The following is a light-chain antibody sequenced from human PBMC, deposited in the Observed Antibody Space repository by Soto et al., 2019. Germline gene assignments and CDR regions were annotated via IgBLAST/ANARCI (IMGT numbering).Light chain of an antibody. CDR2: AAS. CDR3: HQYYSYPRP. V-gene: IGKV1-8*01. CDR1: QVISSY. J-gene: IGKJ1*01. Sequence: IRMTQSPSSLSASTGDRVTITCRASQVISSYLAWYQQKPGKAPKLLIYAASTLQSGVPSRFSGSGSGTDFPLTISCLQSEDFATYYCHQYYSYPRPFAQGTKLNI.